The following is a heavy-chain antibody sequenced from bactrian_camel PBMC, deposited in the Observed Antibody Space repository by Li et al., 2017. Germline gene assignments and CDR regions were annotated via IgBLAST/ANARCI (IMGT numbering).Heavy chain of an antibody. CDR2: INSGGGTT. D-gene: IGHD3*01. V-gene: IGHV3S31*01. CDR3: ATAV. CDR1: GFAFSTYA. Sequence: DVQLVESGGGLVQPGGSLRLSCAASGFAFSTYAMSWVRQAPGKGLEWVSAINSGGGTTYYADSVKGRFTISRDNAKNTLYLQMNSLKTEDTAVYYCATAVWGQGTQVTVS. J-gene: IGHJ4*01.